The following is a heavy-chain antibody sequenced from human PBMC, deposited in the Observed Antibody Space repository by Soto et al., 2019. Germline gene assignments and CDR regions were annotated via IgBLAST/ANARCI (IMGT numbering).Heavy chain of an antibody. J-gene: IGHJ6*02. D-gene: IGHD2-2*01. CDR1: GYTFTSYG. Sequence: GASVKVSCKASGYTFTSYGISWVRQAPGQGLEWMGWISAYNGNTNYAQKLQGRVTMTTDTSTSTAYMELRSLRSDDTAVYYCARGNHCSSTSCYARYYYGMDVWGQGTTVTVSS. V-gene: IGHV1-18*01. CDR2: ISAYNGNT. CDR3: ARGNHCSSTSCYARYYYGMDV.